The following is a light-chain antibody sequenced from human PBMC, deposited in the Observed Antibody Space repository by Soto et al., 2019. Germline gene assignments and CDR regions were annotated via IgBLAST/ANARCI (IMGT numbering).Light chain of an antibody. V-gene: IGKV3-15*01. CDR3: QQYDIWPLT. CDR2: HAS. J-gene: IGKJ4*01. CDR1: QTFNSN. Sequence: EIVMTQPPATLSVSPGERATLSGRASQTFNSNLACYQHKPGQAPMLLIYHASTMATGVPARFSGSGSGTEFTLTISSLQSEDFAVYHCQQYDIWPLTFGGGTKVEIK.